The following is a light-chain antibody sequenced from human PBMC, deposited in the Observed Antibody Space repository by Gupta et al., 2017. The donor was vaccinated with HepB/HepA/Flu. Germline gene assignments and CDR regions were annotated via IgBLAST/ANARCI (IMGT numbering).Light chain of an antibody. J-gene: IGKJ1*01. CDR3: QQYNSSPWT. V-gene: IGKV1-5*03. CDR2: KAS. CDR1: QSISSW. Sequence: IQLTTSPSTLSSSVGDSVTITCRASQSISSWLAWYQQRPGKAPKFLIYKASSLESGVPARFSGSGSGTEFTLTISSLQADDVATYYCQQYNSSPWTFGQGTKVEIK.